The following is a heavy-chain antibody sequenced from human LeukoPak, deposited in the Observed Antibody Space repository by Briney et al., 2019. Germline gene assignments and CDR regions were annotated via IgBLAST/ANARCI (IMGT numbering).Heavy chain of an antibody. D-gene: IGHD2-2*01. Sequence: GRSLRLSCAASGFTFDDYAMHWVRQALGKGLEWVSGISWNSGSIGYADSVKGRFTISRDNAKNSLYLQMNSLRAEDTALYYCAKGRDKYQLLSKNWFDPWGQGTLVTVSS. CDR2: ISWNSGSI. J-gene: IGHJ5*02. CDR3: AKGRDKYQLLSKNWFDP. V-gene: IGHV3-9*01. CDR1: GFTFDDYA.